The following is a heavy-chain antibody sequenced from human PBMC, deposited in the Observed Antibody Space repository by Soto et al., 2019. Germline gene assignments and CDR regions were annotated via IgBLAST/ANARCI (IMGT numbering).Heavy chain of an antibody. CDR3: ARDSRRYGDDNWFDP. CDR1: GGSISSYY. D-gene: IGHD4-17*01. V-gene: IGHV4-4*07. J-gene: IGHJ5*02. CDR2: IYTSGST. Sequence: SETLSLTCTVSGGSISSYYWSWIRQPAGKGLEWIGRIYTSGSTNYNPSLKSRVTMSVDTSKNQFSLKLDSVTAADTAVFYCARDSRRYGDDNWFDPWGQGTLVTVSS.